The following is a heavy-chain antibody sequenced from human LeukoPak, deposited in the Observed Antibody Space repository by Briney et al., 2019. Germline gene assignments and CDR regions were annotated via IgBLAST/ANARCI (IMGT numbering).Heavy chain of an antibody. D-gene: IGHD3-3*01. V-gene: IGHV3-7*05. J-gene: IGHJ4*02. Sequence: PGGSLRLSCVASGFTFSSYWMSWVRQAPGKGLEWVATIKQDGSEKYYVDSVKGRFTTSRDNAKNSLYLQMNSLRAEDTAVYFCARDAGYDFWTGYYDFWGQGTLVTVSS. CDR3: ARDAGYDFWTGYYDF. CDR1: GFTFSSYW. CDR2: IKQDGSEK.